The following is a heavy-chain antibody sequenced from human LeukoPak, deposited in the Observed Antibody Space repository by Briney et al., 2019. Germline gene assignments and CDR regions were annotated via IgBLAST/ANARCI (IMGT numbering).Heavy chain of an antibody. V-gene: IGHV3-33*01. J-gene: IGHJ4*02. CDR3: ARDAVVVAATYYFDY. D-gene: IGHD2-15*01. Sequence: GGSLRLSCAASGFTFSSYGMHWFRQPPAKGRVGWTVIWYDGSNKYYAASVKGRFTISRGKSKNTLYLQMSSLRAEDTAVYYCARDAVVVAATYYFDYWGQGTLVTVSS. CDR1: GFTFSSYG. CDR2: IWYDGSNK.